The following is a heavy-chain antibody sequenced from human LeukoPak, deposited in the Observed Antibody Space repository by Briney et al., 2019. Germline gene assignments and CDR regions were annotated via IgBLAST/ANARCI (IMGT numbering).Heavy chain of an antibody. CDR2: ITGSGGST. CDR3: AKAFYGDTGFDY. J-gene: IGHJ4*02. Sequence: GGSLRLSCAASGFTFSSYAMRWVRQAPGKGLEWVSAITGSGGSTYYADSVKGRFTISRDNSKNTLYLQLNSLRAEDTAIYFCAKAFYGDTGFDYWGQGTLVTVSS. V-gene: IGHV3-23*01. CDR1: GFTFSSYA. D-gene: IGHD4-17*01.